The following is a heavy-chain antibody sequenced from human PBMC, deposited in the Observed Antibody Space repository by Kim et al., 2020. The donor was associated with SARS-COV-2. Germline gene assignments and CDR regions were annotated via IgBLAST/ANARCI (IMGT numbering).Heavy chain of an antibody. J-gene: IGHJ4*02. V-gene: IGHV4-59*01. CDR2: IHHTGST. D-gene: IGHD6-13*01. CDR3: ATIAAGGTS. CDR1: GGSINDYH. Sequence: SETLSLTCSVSGGSINDYHWSWIRQPPGKGLEWIGNIHHTGSTYYIPSLRSRVTISLDTSKKQFSMKVRSVTAADTAVYYCATIAAGGTSWGQGTLVTVFS.